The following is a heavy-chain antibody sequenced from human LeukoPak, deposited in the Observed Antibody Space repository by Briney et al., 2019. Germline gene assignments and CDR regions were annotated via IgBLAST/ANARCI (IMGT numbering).Heavy chain of an antibody. CDR1: GGSISSYY. CDR3: TRVSIHGYSDY. CDR2: IFYSGST. D-gene: IGHD3-16*02. Sequence: SEALSLTCTVSGGSISSYYWSWIRQPPGKGLEWIGYIFYSGSTKYNPSLKSRVSISVDMSRSQFSLKLNSVTAADTAVYYCTRVSIHGYSDYWGQGTLVTVSS. J-gene: IGHJ4*02. V-gene: IGHV4-59*01.